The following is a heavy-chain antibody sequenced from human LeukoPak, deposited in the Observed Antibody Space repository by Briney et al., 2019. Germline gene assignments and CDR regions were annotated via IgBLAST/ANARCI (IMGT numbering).Heavy chain of an antibody. Sequence: SETLSLTCAVSGGSISSGDYSWSWIRQPPGKGLEWIGYFYYSGNTYYNPSLKSRVTISVDTSKNQFSLKLSSVTAADTAVYYCARGVNFWSGYMFGRPDYYYYYMDVWGKGTTVTVSS. CDR1: GGSISSGDYS. J-gene: IGHJ6*03. V-gene: IGHV4-30-4*07. CDR2: FYYSGNT. D-gene: IGHD3-3*01. CDR3: ARGVNFWSGYMFGRPDYYYYYMDV.